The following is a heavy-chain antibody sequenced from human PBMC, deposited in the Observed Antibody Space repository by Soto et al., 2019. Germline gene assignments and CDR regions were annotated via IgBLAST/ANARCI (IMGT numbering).Heavy chain of an antibody. CDR1: GFSLSTSGVG. V-gene: IGHV2-5*01. CDR2: IYWNDDK. CDR3: ARQSQTAYDIYYFDY. D-gene: IGHD3-22*01. Sequence: GSGATLVNPTQTLTLNCTFSGFSLSTSGVGVGWIRQPPGKALEWLALIYWNDDKRYSPSLKSRLTITKDTSKNQVVLTMTNMDPVDTATYYCARQSQTAYDIYYFDYWGQGTLVNVSS. J-gene: IGHJ4*02.